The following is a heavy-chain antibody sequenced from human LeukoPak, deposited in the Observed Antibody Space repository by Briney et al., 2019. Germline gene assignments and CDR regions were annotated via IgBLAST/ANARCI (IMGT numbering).Heavy chain of an antibody. CDR3: TRDGVGGSGWFEDY. CDR2: IRSKAYGGTT. J-gene: IGHJ4*02. Sequence: GGSLRLSCTASGFTFGDYAMSWVRQAPGKGLEWVGFIRSKAYGGTTEYAASVKGRFTISRDDSKSIAYLQMNSLKTEDTAVYYCTRDGVGGSGWFEDYWGQGTLVTVSS. CDR1: GFTFGDYA. V-gene: IGHV3-49*04. D-gene: IGHD6-19*01.